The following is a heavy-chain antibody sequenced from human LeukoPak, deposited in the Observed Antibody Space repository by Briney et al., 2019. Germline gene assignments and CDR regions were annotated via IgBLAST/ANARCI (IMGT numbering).Heavy chain of an antibody. J-gene: IGHJ4*02. CDR3: ARAPDKIGYCSGTTCPS. CDR2: INNDGSSA. V-gene: IGHV3-74*01. CDR1: GFTFSTYW. Sequence: GGSLRLSCAASGFTFSTYWMHWVRQAPGKGLVWLSCINNDGSSATHADSVKGRFTISRDNAKNTLYLQMNSLRAEDTAVYYCARAPDKIGYCSGTTCPSWGQGTLVTVSS. D-gene: IGHD2-2*01.